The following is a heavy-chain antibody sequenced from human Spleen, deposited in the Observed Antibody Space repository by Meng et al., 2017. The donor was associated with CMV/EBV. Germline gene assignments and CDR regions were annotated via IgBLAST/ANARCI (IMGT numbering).Heavy chain of an antibody. V-gene: IGHV1-2*02. CDR2: INPNSGGT. J-gene: IGHJ4*02. CDR3: ARDPFIVVVPAAPW. CDR1: GYTFTGYY. D-gene: IGHD2-2*01. Sequence: ASVKVSCKASGYTFTGYYMHWVRQAPGQGLEWMGWINPNSGGTNYAQKFQGRVTMTRDTSISTAYMELSRLRSDDTAVYYCARDPFIVVVPAAPWWGQGTLVPSPQ.